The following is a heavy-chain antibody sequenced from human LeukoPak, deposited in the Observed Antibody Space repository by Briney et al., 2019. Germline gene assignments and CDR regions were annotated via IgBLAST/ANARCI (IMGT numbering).Heavy chain of an antibody. CDR1: GGSISSYS. CDR3: ARGTMVRGVIVPADY. V-gene: IGHV4-59*01. CDR2: IYYSGST. J-gene: IGHJ4*02. Sequence: PSETLSLTCTASGGSISSYSWSWIRQPPGKGLEWIGYIYYSGSTNYNPSLKSRVTISVDMSKNQFSLKLSSVTAADTAVYYCARGTMVRGVIVPADYWGQGTLVTVSS. D-gene: IGHD3-10*01.